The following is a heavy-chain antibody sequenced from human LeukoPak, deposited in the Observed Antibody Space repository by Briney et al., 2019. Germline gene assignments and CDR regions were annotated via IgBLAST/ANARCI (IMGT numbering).Heavy chain of an antibody. J-gene: IGHJ5*02. CDR3: ASADIVVVPAVRRFDP. V-gene: IGHV1-2*02. D-gene: IGHD2-2*01. Sequence: ASVKVSCKASVYTFTGYYMHWVRQAPGQGLEWMGWINPNSGGTTYAQKFQGRVTMTSDTSISTAYMELSRLRSDDTAVYYCASADIVVVPAVRRFDPWGQGTLVTVSS. CDR1: VYTFTGYY. CDR2: INPNSGGT.